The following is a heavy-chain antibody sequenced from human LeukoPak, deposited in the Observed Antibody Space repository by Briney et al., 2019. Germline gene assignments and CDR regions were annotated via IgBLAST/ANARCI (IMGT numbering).Heavy chain of an antibody. J-gene: IGHJ4*02. CDR1: GFTFSSFS. CDR3: AKSTKRFGPGSYYYFDY. V-gene: IGHV3-21*04. D-gene: IGHD3-10*01. Sequence: GGSLRLSCAASGFTFSSFSMNWVRQAPGKGLEWVSSISKNSNYIYYADSVKGRFTISRDNAMNSLYLEMNSLRAEDTAVYYCAKSTKRFGPGSYYYFDYWGQGTLVTVSS. CDR2: ISKNSNYI.